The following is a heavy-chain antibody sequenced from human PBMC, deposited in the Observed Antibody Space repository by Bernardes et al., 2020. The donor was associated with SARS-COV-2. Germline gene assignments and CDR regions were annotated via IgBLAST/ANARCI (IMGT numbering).Heavy chain of an antibody. V-gene: IGHV4-39*01. CDR1: GGSISSSSYY. CDR3: ARQHLGGVTIFGVVTTDRYFDY. D-gene: IGHD3-3*01. Sequence: SETLSLSCTVSGGSISSSSYYWGWIRQPPGKGLEWIGSIYYSGSTYYNPSLKSRVTISVDTSKNQFSLKLSSVTAADTAVYYCARQHLGGVTIFGVVTTDRYFDYWGQGTLVTVSS. J-gene: IGHJ4*02. CDR2: IYYSGST.